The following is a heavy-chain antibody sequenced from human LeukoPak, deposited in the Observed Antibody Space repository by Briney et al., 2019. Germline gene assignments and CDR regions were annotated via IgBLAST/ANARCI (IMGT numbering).Heavy chain of an antibody. CDR1: GFTFSSYA. J-gene: IGHJ4*02. Sequence: GGSLRLSCAASGFTFSSYAMSWVRQAPGKGLEWVSVISGGGTSTYYADSVKGRFTISKDNSRNTLYLQMNSLRAEDTAVYYCAKTFIAEANPIDYWGQGTLVTVSS. CDR2: ISGGGTST. D-gene: IGHD6-25*01. CDR3: AKTFIAEANPIDY. V-gene: IGHV3-23*01.